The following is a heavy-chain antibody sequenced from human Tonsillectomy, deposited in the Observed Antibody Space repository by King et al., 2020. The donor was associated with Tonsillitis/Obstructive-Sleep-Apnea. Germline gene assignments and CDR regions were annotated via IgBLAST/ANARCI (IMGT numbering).Heavy chain of an antibody. J-gene: IGHJ4*02. CDR2: IRGSGGST. Sequence: QLVESGGGLVQPGGSLRLSCAASGFTFRNYAMSWVRQAPGKGLEWVSGIRGSGGSTYDAESVTGRFTISRDNSKNTLYLQMNSLRAEDTAVYYCAKKRDRSAYYYYFDYWGQGTLVTVSS. CDR1: GFTFRNYA. D-gene: IGHD3-22*01. CDR3: AKKRDRSAYYYYFDY. V-gene: IGHV3-23*04.